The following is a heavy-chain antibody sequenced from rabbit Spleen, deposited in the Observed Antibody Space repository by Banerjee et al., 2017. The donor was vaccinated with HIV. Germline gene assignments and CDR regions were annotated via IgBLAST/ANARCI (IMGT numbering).Heavy chain of an antibody. Sequence: QEQLEESGGGLVQPEGSLTLTCTASGFSFSSNAMCWVRQAPGKRPEWTACIYAGSSGSTYYASWAKGRFTISKTSSTTVTLQMTSLTAADTATYFCARSYDVFSTEGVALNLWGPGTLVTVS. J-gene: IGHJ4*01. CDR2: IYAGSSGST. V-gene: IGHV1S45*01. D-gene: IGHD7-1*01. CDR3: ARSYDVFSTEGVALNL. CDR1: GFSFSSNA.